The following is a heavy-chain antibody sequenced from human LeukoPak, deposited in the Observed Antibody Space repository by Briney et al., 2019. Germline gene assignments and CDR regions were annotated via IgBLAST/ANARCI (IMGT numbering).Heavy chain of an antibody. CDR2: IYYSGST. CDR1: GGSISSGGYY. Sequence: SDTLSLTCTVSGGSISSGGYYWSWIRQHPGKGLEWIGYIYYSGSTYYNPSLKSRVTISVDTSKNQFSLKLSSVTAADTAVYYCARRTIFGVVLDYWGQGTLVTVSS. D-gene: IGHD3-3*01. V-gene: IGHV4-31*03. J-gene: IGHJ4*02. CDR3: ARRTIFGVVLDY.